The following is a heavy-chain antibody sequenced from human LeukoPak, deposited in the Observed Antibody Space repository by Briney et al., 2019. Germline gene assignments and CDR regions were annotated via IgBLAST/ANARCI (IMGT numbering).Heavy chain of an antibody. Sequence: NPGGSLRLSCAASGFTFSSYSMNWVRQAPGEGLEWVSSISGSSSYIYYADSVKGRFTISRDNAKNSLYLQMNSLRAEDTAVYYCAIVSGSSSWHQDFDYWGQGTLVTVSS. CDR3: AIVSGSSSWHQDFDY. D-gene: IGHD6-13*01. CDR1: GFTFSSYS. CDR2: ISGSSSYI. J-gene: IGHJ4*02. V-gene: IGHV3-21*01.